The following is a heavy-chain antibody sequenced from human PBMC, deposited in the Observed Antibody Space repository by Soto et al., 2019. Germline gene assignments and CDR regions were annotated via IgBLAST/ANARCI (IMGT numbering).Heavy chain of an antibody. V-gene: IGHV4-31*03. CDR1: GGSINSGGYY. D-gene: IGHD5-18*01. J-gene: IGHJ4*02. Sequence: QVQLQESGPGLVKPSETLSLTCTVSGGSINSGGYYWSWIRQHPGKGLEWLGHFYHGGSTYYNPSLQSRLTISVDTSHNQISLKLTSVTAAYTAVYYCARDRYSYGYFDFWGQGTLVTVSS. CDR2: FYHGGST. CDR3: ARDRYSYGYFDF.